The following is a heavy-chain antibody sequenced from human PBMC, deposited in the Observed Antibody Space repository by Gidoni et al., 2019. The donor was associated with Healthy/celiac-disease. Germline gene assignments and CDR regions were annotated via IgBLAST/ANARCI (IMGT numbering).Heavy chain of an antibody. CDR1: GSPFSSYA. CDR3: AKDSYGDYVWTDY. J-gene: IGHJ4*02. CDR2: ISGSGGST. V-gene: IGHV3-23*01. Sequence: EVQLLESGGGLVQPGGSLSLSCAASGSPFSSYAMSWVCKAPGKGLEWVSGISGSGGSTYYADSVKGRFTISRDNSKNTLYLQMNSLRAEDTAVYYCAKDSYGDYVWTDYWGQGTLVTVSS. D-gene: IGHD4-17*01.